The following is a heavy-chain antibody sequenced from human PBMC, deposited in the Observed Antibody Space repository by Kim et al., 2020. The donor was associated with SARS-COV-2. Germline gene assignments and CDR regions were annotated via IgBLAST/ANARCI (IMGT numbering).Heavy chain of an antibody. V-gene: IGHV3-21*01. J-gene: IGHJ6*02. CDR2: ISSSSSYI. CDR1: GFTFSSYS. CDR3: ARDHLPWFGVPYYYGMDV. Sequence: GGSLRLSCAASGFTFSSYSMNWVRQAPGKGLEWVSSISSSSSYIYYADSVKGRFTISRDNAKNSLYLQMNSLRAEDTAVYYCARDHLPWFGVPYYYGMDVWGQGTTVTVSS. D-gene: IGHD3-10*01.